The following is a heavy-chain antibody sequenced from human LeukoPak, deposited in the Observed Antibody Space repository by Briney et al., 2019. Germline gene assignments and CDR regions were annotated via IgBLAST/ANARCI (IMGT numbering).Heavy chain of an antibody. CDR2: IYHDGTT. V-gene: IGHV4-38-2*01. J-gene: IGHJ4*02. D-gene: IGHD1-7*01. CDR1: GYSISSGYY. Sequence: PSETLSLTCAVSGYSISSGYYWGWIRQPPGRGLEWIASIYHDGTTYCNPSLRSRVTISVDTSKNQFSLKLYSVTATDTAVYYCATRKGVYNWDSLDYWGQGTLVTVSS. CDR3: ATRKGVYNWDSLDY.